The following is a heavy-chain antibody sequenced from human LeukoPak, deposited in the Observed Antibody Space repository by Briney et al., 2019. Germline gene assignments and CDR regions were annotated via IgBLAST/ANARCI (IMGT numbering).Heavy chain of an antibody. D-gene: IGHD6-6*01. CDR2: INSDGSST. V-gene: IGHV3-74*01. Sequence: PGGSVRLSCAASGFTFSSYWMHWVRQAPGKGLVWVSRINSDGSSTSYADSVKGRFTISRDNAKNTLYLQMNSLRAEDTAVYYCARGGSASSSSRARYYYYGMDAWGQGNTFTVSS. J-gene: IGHJ6*02. CDR3: ARGGSASSSSRARYYYYGMDA. CDR1: GFTFSSYW.